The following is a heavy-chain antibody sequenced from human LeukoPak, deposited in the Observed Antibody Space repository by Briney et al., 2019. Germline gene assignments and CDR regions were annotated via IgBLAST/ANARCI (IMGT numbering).Heavy chain of an antibody. CDR3: ARANGGGLDY. CDR1: GYTFSTYY. J-gene: IGHJ4*02. Sequence: ASVTVSCKTSGYTFSTYYMHWVRQAPGQGLEWLGIIHPTDGSTSYTQKIQGRVTMTRDTATGTVYLELSSLRSEDTAVYWCARANGGGLDYWGQGTLITVSS. V-gene: IGHV1-46*01. CDR2: IHPTDGST. D-gene: IGHD3-10*01.